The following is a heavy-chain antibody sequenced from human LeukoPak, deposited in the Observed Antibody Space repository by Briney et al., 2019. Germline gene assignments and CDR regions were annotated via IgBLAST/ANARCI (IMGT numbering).Heavy chain of an antibody. CDR1: GYSFTSYW. Sequence: GESLKISCKGSGYSFTSYWIGWVRQIPGKGLEWMGIIYPGDSDTRYSPSFQGQVTISADKSISTAYLQWSSLKASDTAMYYCARADLSTTGTTSVWGQGTLVTVSS. J-gene: IGHJ4*02. V-gene: IGHV5-51*01. D-gene: IGHD1-1*01. CDR3: ARADLSTTGTTSV. CDR2: IYPGDSDT.